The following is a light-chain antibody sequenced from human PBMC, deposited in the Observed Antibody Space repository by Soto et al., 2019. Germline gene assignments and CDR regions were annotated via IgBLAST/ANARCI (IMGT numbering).Light chain of an antibody. CDR2: GAS. Sequence: IVLTQSPATLSVSPWERVTLSFRAIQSVTSNLACYQYTQCQSPRLLISGASPGATGLPSRFSGSGFANDFALTINSLQSEDAAVYYCQQYHHWPVTFGGGTKVDIK. CDR1: QSVTSN. CDR3: QQYHHWPVT. J-gene: IGKJ4*01. V-gene: IGKV3-15*01.